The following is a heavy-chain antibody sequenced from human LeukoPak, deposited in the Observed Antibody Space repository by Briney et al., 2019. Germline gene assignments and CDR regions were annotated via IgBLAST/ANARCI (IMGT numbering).Heavy chain of an antibody. J-gene: IGHJ4*02. CDR1: GGSNSRSGYY. CDR2: IYYSGST. Sequence: SETLSLTGTVSGGSNSRSGYYWGWIRQPPGKGLEWIGYIYYSGSTNYNPSLKSRVTISVDTSKNQFSLKLSSVTAADTAVYYCASTDYYGSGSYYDYWGQGTLVTVSS. V-gene: IGHV4-61*05. D-gene: IGHD3-10*01. CDR3: ASTDYYGSGSYYDY.